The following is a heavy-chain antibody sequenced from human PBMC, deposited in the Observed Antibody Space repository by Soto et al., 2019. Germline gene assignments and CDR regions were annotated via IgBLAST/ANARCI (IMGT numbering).Heavy chain of an antibody. CDR2: IYYSGST. V-gene: IGHV4-31*03. D-gene: IGHD6-13*01. J-gene: IGHJ4*02. CDR3: ARGGTGIAAAGLDY. Sequence: PSETLSLTCTVSGGSISSGGYYWSWIRQHPGKSLEWIGYIYYSGSTYYNPSLKSRVTISVDTSKNQFSLKLSSVTAADTAVYYCARGGTGIAAAGLDYWGQGTLVTVSS. CDR1: GGSISSGGYY.